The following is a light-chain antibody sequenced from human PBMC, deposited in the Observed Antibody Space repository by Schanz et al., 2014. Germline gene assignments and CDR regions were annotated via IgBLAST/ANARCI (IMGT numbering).Light chain of an antibody. Sequence: SYELTQPPSVSVAPGQTARVTCGGNKIERKSVHWYQQKPGQAPLLVVYDDSDRPSGIPERFSGSNSGNTATLTIIRVEAGDEADYYCQVWDSSSDHVVFGGGTKLTVL. J-gene: IGLJ2*01. CDR2: DDS. CDR1: KIERKS. V-gene: IGLV3-21*02. CDR3: QVWDSSSDHVV.